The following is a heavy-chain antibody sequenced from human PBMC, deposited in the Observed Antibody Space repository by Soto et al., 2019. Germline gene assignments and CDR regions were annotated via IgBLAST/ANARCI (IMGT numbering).Heavy chain of an antibody. J-gene: IGHJ4*02. CDR1: GFTFSSYA. D-gene: IGHD3-10*02. CDR3: AVPCGVTMFRGGYFDY. CDR2: ISYDGSNK. V-gene: IGHV3-30-3*01. Sequence: ESGGGVVQPGRSLRLSCAASGFTFSSYAMHWVRQAPGKGLEWVAVISYDGSNKYYADSVKGRFTISRDNSKNTLYLQMNSLRSEDTAVYYCAVPCGVTMFRGGYFDYWGQGTLVTVSS.